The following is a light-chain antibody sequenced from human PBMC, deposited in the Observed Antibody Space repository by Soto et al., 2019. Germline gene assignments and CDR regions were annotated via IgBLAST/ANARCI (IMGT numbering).Light chain of an antibody. CDR1: QSVRSY. J-gene: IGKJ1*01. CDR2: GAS. CDR3: HQYDHWPQT. Sequence: EAVMTQSPATLSVSPCEGAALSLGASQSVRSYLAWYQQKTGQAPRLLIHGASTRAPGIPARFSGSGSGTDFTLTISSLQSEDFAVYYCHQYDHWPQTFGQGTKVEIK. V-gene: IGKV3-15*01.